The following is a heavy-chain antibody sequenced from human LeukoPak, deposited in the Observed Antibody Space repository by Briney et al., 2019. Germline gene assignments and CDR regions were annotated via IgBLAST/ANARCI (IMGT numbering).Heavy chain of an antibody. D-gene: IGHD3-10*01. CDR3: AREVARGVIKWFDP. CDR1: GGSISSGSYY. Sequence: SETLSLTCTVSGGSISSGSYYWSWIRQPAGKGLEWIGRIYTSGSTNYNPSLKSRVTISVDTSKNQFSLKLSSVTAADTAVYYCAREVARGVIKWFDPWGQGTLVTVSS. CDR2: IYTSGST. V-gene: IGHV4-61*02. J-gene: IGHJ5*02.